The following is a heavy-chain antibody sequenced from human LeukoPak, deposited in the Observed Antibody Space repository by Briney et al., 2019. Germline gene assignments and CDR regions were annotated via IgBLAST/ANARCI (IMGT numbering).Heavy chain of an antibody. V-gene: IGHV3-30-3*01. CDR2: ISYDGSNK. J-gene: IGHJ4*02. CDR1: GFTFSSYA. CDR3: ARGTHDYGDY. Sequence: GGSLRLSCAVSGFTFSSYAMHWVRQAPGKGLEWVAVISYDGSNKYYADSVKGRFTISRDNSKNTLYLQMNSLRAEDTAVYYCARGTHDYGDYWGQGTLVTVSS.